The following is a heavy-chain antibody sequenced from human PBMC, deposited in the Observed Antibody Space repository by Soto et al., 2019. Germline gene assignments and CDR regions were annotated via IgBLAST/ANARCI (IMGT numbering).Heavy chain of an antibody. J-gene: IGHJ4*02. V-gene: IGHV1-69*13. D-gene: IGHD6-13*01. CDR1: GGTFSSYA. Sequence: PSVKVSCKASGGTFSSYAISWVRQAPGQGLEWMGGIIPIFGTANYAQKFQGRVTITADESTSTAYMELSSLRSEDTAVYYCARVPPYSSSWLPAYYFDYWGQGTLVTVSS. CDR2: IIPIFGTA. CDR3: ARVPPYSSSWLPAYYFDY.